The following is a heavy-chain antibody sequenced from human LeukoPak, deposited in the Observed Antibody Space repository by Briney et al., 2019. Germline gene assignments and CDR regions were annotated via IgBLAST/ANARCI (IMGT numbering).Heavy chain of an antibody. CDR2: IYYSGST. CDR1: GGSISSGDYY. Sequence: SQTLSLTCTVSGGSISSGDYYWSWIRQPPGKGLEWIGYIYYSGSTYYNPSLKSRVTISVDTSKNQFSLKLSSVTAADTAVYYCARDSLVVAASAFDIWGQGTMVTVSS. CDR3: ARDSLVVAASAFDI. V-gene: IGHV4-30-4*01. D-gene: IGHD2-15*01. J-gene: IGHJ3*02.